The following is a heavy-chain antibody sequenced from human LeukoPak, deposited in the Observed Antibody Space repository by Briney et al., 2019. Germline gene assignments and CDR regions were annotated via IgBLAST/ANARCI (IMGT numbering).Heavy chain of an antibody. CDR2: ISSSSYI. J-gene: IGHJ5*02. CDR1: GFTFSSYS. Sequence: PGGSLRLSCAAPGFTFSSYSMNWVRQAPGKGLEWVSSISSSSYIYYADSVKGRFTISRDNAKNSLYLQMNSLRAEDTAVYYCASEGAARRNWFDPWGQGTLVTVSS. D-gene: IGHD6-6*01. CDR3: ASEGAARRNWFDP. V-gene: IGHV3-21*01.